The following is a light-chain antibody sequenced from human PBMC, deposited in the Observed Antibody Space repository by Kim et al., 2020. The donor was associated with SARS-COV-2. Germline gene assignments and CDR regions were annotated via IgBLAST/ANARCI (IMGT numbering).Light chain of an antibody. CDR1: QSVSSN. J-gene: IGKJ1*01. V-gene: IGKV3-15*01. CDR3: QQYNNWWT. CDR2: GAS. Sequence: EIVMTQSPATLSVSPGERATLSCRASQSVSSNLAWYQQKSGQAPRLLIHGASTRATGIAARFSGSGSGTEFTLTISSLQSEDFAVYYCQQYNNWWTFGQGTKVDIK.